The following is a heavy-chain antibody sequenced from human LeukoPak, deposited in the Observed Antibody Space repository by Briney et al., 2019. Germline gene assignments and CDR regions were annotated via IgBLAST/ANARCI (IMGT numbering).Heavy chain of an antibody. CDR1: GYTFTSYG. D-gene: IGHD1-1*01. Sequence: ASVKVSCKASGYTFTSYGISWVRQAPGQGLEWMGWISAYNGNTNYAQKLQGRVTMTTDTSTSTAYMELRSLRSDDTAVYYCARFIKLESQNWFDPWGQGTLVTVSS. CDR2: ISAYNGNT. CDR3: ARFIKLESQNWFDP. V-gene: IGHV1-18*01. J-gene: IGHJ5*02.